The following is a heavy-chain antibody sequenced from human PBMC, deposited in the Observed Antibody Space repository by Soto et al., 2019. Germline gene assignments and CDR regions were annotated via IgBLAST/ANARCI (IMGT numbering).Heavy chain of an antibody. CDR3: ARVFSGSYSDF. J-gene: IGHJ4*02. V-gene: IGHV4-59*12. D-gene: IGHD1-26*01. CDR2: IFHGGST. Sequence: SETLSLTCTVSGGSISSYYWSWVRQPPGMGLEWIGEIFHGGSTNYNPSLKTRVTISVDKSKNQFSLKLSSVTAADTAVYYCARVFSGSYSDFWGQGTLVTVSS. CDR1: GGSISSYY.